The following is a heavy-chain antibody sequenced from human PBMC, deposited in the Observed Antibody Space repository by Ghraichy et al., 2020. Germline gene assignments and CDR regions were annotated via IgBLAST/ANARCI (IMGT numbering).Heavy chain of an antibody. CDR3: ARSLPSAAADTFDY. CDR2: IYYSGST. CDR1: GGSISSYY. D-gene: IGHD6-13*01. Sequence: SETLSLTCTVSGGSISSYYWSWIRQPPGKGLEWIGYIYYSGSTNYNPSLKSRVTISVDTSKNQFSLKLSSVTAADTAVYYCARSLPSAAADTFDYWGQGTLVTVSS. V-gene: IGHV4-59*01. J-gene: IGHJ4*02.